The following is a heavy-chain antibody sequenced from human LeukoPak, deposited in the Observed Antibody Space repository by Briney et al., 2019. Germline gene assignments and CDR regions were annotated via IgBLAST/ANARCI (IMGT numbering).Heavy chain of an antibody. D-gene: IGHD3-10*01. Sequence: SETLSLTCTVSGGSISSYYWSWIRQPAGKGLEWIGRIYTSGSTNYNPSLKSRVTMSVDTSKNQFSLKLSSVTAADTAVYYCAREAELLWFGELFQVGSMYFDLWGRGTLVTVSS. CDR1: GGSISSYY. J-gene: IGHJ2*01. V-gene: IGHV4-4*07. CDR2: IYTSGST. CDR3: AREAELLWFGELFQVGSMYFDL.